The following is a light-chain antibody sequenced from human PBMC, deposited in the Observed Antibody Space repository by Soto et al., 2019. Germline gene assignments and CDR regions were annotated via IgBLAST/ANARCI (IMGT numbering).Light chain of an antibody. CDR1: QPVSSNY. CDR3: QHYSSSPIT. Sequence: EIVLTQSPGTLSLSPGERATLSCKASQPVSSNYLAWYQQKPGQAPRLLIYGISSRATGIPDRFSGSGSGTDFTLTISRLEPEDFAVYYCQHYSSSPITFGPGTKVDF. J-gene: IGKJ3*01. V-gene: IGKV3-20*01. CDR2: GIS.